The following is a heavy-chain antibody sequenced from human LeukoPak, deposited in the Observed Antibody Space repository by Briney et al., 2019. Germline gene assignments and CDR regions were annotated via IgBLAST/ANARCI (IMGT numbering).Heavy chain of an antibody. CDR2: ISGSGGST. Sequence: PGGSLRLSCAASGFTFSSYAMSWVRQAPGKGLEWVSAISGSGGSTYYADSVKGRFTISRDNSKNTLYMQMNSLRAEATAVYYCAKSGYGSSTSCYPRHYYYYGMDVWGKGTTVTVSS. CDR1: GFTFSSYA. D-gene: IGHD2-2*01. J-gene: IGHJ6*04. V-gene: IGHV3-23*01. CDR3: AKSGYGSSTSCYPRHYYYYGMDV.